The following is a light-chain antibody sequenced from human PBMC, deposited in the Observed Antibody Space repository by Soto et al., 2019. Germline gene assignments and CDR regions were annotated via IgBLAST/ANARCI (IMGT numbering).Light chain of an antibody. V-gene: IGKV3-11*01. CDR1: QSVSSY. CDR3: QQRSNWPQN. J-gene: IGKJ3*01. Sequence: EIVLTQSPATLSLSPGERATLSCRASQSVSSYLAWYQQKPGQAPRLLIYDASNRATGIPARFSGSGSGTDFTLNISSIETEDFEVYYCQQRSNWPQNFGPGPKVD. CDR2: DAS.